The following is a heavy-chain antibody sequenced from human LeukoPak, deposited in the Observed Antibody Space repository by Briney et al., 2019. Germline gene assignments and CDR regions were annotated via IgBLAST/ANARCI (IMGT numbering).Heavy chain of an antibody. CDR2: VYYSGST. V-gene: IGHV4-39*01. CDR3: AKTFGYCSGGSCYPLFDY. CDR1: GGSFSNYY. Sequence: SETLSLTCAVYGGSFSNYYWGWIRQPPGKGLEWIGSVYYSGSTYYNPSLKSRVTISVDTSKNQFSLKLSSVTAADTAVYYCAKTFGYCSGGSCYPLFDYWGQGTLVTVSS. D-gene: IGHD2-15*01. J-gene: IGHJ4*02.